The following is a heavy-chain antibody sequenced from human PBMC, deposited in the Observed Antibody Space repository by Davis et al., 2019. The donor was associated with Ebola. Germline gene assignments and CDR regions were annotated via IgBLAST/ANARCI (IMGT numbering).Heavy chain of an antibody. J-gene: IGHJ5*02. Sequence: MPSETLSLTCTVSGGSISSGDYYWSWVRQPPGKGLEWIGYIYNSGNTYYNPSLKSRVTISVDTSKNQFSLKLSSVTAADTAVYYCARWFGELLFPWFDPWGQGTLVTVSS. CDR1: GGSISSGDYY. D-gene: IGHD3-10*01. CDR3: ARWFGELLFPWFDP. CDR2: IYNSGNT. V-gene: IGHV4-30-4*08.